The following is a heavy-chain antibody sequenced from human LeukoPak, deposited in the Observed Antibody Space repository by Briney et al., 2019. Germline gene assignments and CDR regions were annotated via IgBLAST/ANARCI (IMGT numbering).Heavy chain of an antibody. CDR3: ASPYDSSGYPLDY. CDR1: GFTVSSTY. Sequence: PGGSLRLSGAASGFTVSSTYMSWVRQAPGKGLEWVSVIYSGGSTYYADSVKGRFTISRDNSKNTLYLQMNSLRAEDTAVYYCASPYDSSGYPLDYWGQGTLVTVSS. V-gene: IGHV3-66*01. CDR2: IYSGGST. J-gene: IGHJ4*02. D-gene: IGHD3-22*01.